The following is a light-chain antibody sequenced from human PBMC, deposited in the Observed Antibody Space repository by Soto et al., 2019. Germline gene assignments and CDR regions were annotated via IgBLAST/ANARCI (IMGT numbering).Light chain of an antibody. CDR2: GTS. CDR1: QTVSSTY. V-gene: IGKV3-20*01. Sequence: EIVLTQSPGTLSLSPGERATLSCRTSQTVSSTYLAWYQQERGQTPRLLIYGTSNRATGIPDRFSGSGSGTDFTLTISRLEPEDIAVYHCQLYGSSPLYSFAQGTELEIK. J-gene: IGKJ2*01. CDR3: QLYGSSPLYS.